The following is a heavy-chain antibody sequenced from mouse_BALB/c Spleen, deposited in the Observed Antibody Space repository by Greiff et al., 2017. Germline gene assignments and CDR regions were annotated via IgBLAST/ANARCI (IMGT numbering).Heavy chain of an antibody. D-gene: IGHD2-14*01. Sequence: VQLQQSGAELVRPGASVTLSCKASGYTFTDYEMHWVKQTPVHGLEWIGAIDPETGGTAYNQKFKGKATLTADTSSSTAYMQLSSLTSEDSAIYYCASPEDHRPFAYWGQGTLVTVSA. CDR1: GYTFTDYE. J-gene: IGHJ3*01. V-gene: IGHV1-15*01. CDR2: IDPETGGT. CDR3: ASPEDHRPFAY.